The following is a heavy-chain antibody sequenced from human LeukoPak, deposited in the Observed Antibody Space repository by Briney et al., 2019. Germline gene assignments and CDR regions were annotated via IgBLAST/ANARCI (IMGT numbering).Heavy chain of an antibody. CDR2: IYSGGST. Sequence: GGSLRLSCTASGFTVSSNYMSWVRQAPGKGLEWVSVIYSGGSTYYADSVKGRFTISRDNSKDTLYLQMNSLRAEDTAVYYCARDFSPYTNGWYAGYWGQGTLVTVSS. V-gene: IGHV3-53*05. CDR3: ARDFSPYTNGWYAGY. J-gene: IGHJ4*02. CDR1: GFTVSSNY. D-gene: IGHD6-19*01.